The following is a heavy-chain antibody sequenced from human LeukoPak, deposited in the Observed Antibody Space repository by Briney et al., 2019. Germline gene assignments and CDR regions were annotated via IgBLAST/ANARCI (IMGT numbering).Heavy chain of an antibody. Sequence: SETLSLTCTASGGSISSYYWSWIRQPPGKGLEWIGYIYYSGSTNYNPSLKSRVTIPVDTSKNQFSLKLSSVTAADTAVYYCAGSDGFPFDYWGQGTLVTVSS. D-gene: IGHD5-24*01. V-gene: IGHV4-59*01. J-gene: IGHJ4*02. CDR1: GGSISSYY. CDR3: AGSDGFPFDY. CDR2: IYYSGST.